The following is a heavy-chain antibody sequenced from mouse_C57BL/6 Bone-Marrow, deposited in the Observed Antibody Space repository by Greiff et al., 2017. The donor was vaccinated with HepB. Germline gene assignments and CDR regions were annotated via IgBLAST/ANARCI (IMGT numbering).Heavy chain of an antibody. V-gene: IGHV10-1*01. D-gene: IGHD2-1*01. CDR2: IRSKSNNYAT. J-gene: IGHJ3*01. CDR3: GGKGFAY. CDR1: GFSFNTYA. Sequence: EVQLQQSGGGLVQPKGSLKLSCAASGFSFNTYAMNWVRQAPGKGLEWVARIRSKSNNYATYYADSVKDRFTISRDDSESMLYLQMNNLKTEDTAMYYCGGKGFAYWGQGTLVTVSA.